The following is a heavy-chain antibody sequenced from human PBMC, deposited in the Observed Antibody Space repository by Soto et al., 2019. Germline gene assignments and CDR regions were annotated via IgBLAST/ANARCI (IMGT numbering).Heavy chain of an antibody. D-gene: IGHD3-10*01. V-gene: IGHV1-69*01. Sequence: QVQLVQSGAEVKKPGSSVKVSCKASGGTFSSYAISWVRQAPGQGLEWMGGIIPIFGTANYAQKFQGRVTITADESTRTAYMELNGLRSEDTAVYYFAGFSFGGLSIDWFDPWGQGTLVTVSS. CDR3: AGFSFGGLSIDWFDP. CDR1: GGTFSSYA. J-gene: IGHJ5*02. CDR2: IIPIFGTA.